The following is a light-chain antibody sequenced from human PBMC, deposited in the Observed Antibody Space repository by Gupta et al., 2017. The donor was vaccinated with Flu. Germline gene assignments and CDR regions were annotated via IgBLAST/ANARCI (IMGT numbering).Light chain of an antibody. CDR3: QQYTNWP. V-gene: IGKV3-15*01. CDR2: GAY. CDR1: QSVSSN. J-gene: IGKJ5*01. Sequence: EIVMTQSPATLSVSPGERATRSCRASQSVSSNLAWYQQNPGQAPRILIYGAYTRAKGIKARFSGSGSGTEFTLTISSREYEDFEGSDGQQYTNWPFGQGTRLEIK.